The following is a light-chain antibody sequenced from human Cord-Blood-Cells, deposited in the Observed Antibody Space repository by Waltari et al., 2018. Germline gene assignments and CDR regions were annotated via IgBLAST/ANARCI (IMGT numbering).Light chain of an antibody. CDR3: MQGTHWPIT. CDR1: QSLVSSDGNTY. Sequence: DVVMTQSPLSLPVTLGQPASISCRSSQSLVSSDGNTYLNWFHQRPGQSPRRLIYTVSNRDSGVPDRFSGSGSGTDFTLKISRVEAEDVGVYYCMQGTHWPITFGQGTRLEIK. CDR2: TVS. J-gene: IGKJ5*01. V-gene: IGKV2-30*01.